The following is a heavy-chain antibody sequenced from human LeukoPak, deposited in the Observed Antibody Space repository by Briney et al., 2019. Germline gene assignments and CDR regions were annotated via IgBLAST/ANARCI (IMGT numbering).Heavy chain of an antibody. J-gene: IGHJ5*02. CDR2: IYYSGST. Sequence: SETLSLTCTVSGGSISSSSYYWGWIRQPPGKGLEWIGSIYYSGSTYYNPSLKSRVTMSVDTSKNQFSLKLSSVTAADTAVYYCARHRIRKGATDWFDPWGQGILVTVSS. D-gene: IGHD1-26*01. V-gene: IGHV4-39*01. CDR1: GGSISSSSYY. CDR3: ARHRIRKGATDWFDP.